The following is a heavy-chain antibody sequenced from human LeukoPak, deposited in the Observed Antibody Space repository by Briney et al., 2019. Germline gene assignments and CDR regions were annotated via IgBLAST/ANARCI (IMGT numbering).Heavy chain of an antibody. CDR3: ARVALDTVDY. CDR1: GGSISSYY. Sequence: SETLSLTCTVSGGSISSYYWSWIRQPPGKGLEWIGYIYYSGSTNYNPSLKSRVTISVDTSKNQFSLKLSSVTAAGTAVYYCARVALDTVDYWGQGTLVTVSS. J-gene: IGHJ4*02. V-gene: IGHV4-59*01. CDR2: IYYSGST. D-gene: IGHD5-18*01.